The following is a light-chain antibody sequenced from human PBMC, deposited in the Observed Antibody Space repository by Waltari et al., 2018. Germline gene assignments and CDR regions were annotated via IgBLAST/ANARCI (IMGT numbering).Light chain of an antibody. CDR3: LSVADNILV. CDR1: ELAKKY. J-gene: IGLJ3*02. V-gene: IGLV3-27*01. CDR2: KDT. Sequence: SYELTQPSSVSVSPGQTDSIICSGHELAKKYVRWFQQKPGQAPVLIIYKDTERPAGIPARFSGSTSGTTVTLTITGAQVEDEADYYCLSVADNILVFGGGTKLTVL.